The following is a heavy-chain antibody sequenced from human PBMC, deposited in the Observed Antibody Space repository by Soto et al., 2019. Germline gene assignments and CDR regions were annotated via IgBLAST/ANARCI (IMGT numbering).Heavy chain of an antibody. V-gene: IGHV1-8*01. D-gene: IGHD6-13*01. CDR3: ARGRDRKAGEYYYYMAV. J-gene: IGHJ6*03. CDR1: GYTFTSYD. CDR2: MNPNSGNT. Sequence: ASVKVSCKASGYTFTSYDINWVRQATGQGLEWMGWMNPNSGNTGYAQKFQGRVTMTRNTSISTAYMELSSLRSEDTAVYYCARGRDRKAGEYYYYMAVGGKGPTVPVSS.